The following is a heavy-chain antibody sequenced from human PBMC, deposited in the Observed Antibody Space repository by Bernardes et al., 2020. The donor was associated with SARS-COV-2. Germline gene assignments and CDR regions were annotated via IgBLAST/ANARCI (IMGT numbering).Heavy chain of an antibody. D-gene: IGHD6-13*01. CDR3: ARDRGIAGPNWFDP. J-gene: IGHJ5*02. Sequence: SETLSLTCTVSGGSISSYYWSCTRQPAGKGLEWIGRIYTSGSTNYNPSLKSRVTMSVDTSKNQFSLKLSSVTAADTAVYYCARDRGIAGPNWFDPWGQGTLVTVSS. V-gene: IGHV4-4*07. CDR1: GGSISSYY. CDR2: IYTSGST.